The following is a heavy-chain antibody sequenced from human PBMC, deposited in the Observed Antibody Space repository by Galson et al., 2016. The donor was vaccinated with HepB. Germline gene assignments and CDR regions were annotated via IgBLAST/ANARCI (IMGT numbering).Heavy chain of an antibody. CDR1: GFTFDDYA. Sequence: SLRLSCAASGFTFDDYAMHWVRQAPGKGLEWVSGISWNSVTIGYADSVKGRFTISRDNAKNSLYLQVTSLRPEDTALYYCARDILENWSEEGAYDFWSGRAWGMDVWGQGTTVTVSS. D-gene: IGHD3-3*01. CDR3: ARDILENWSEEGAYDFWSGRAWGMDV. CDR2: ISWNSVTI. J-gene: IGHJ6*02. V-gene: IGHV3-9*01.